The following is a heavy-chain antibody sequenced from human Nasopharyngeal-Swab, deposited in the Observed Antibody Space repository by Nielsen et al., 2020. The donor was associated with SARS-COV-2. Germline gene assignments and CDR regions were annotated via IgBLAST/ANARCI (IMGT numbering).Heavy chain of an antibody. CDR2: INSDGSST. CDR1: GFTFSSYW. CDR3: ARAVAGIPHY. V-gene: IGHV3-74*01. Sequence: GESLKISCAASGFTFSSYWMHWVRQAPGKGLVWVSRINSDGSSTSYADSVKGRFTISRDNAKNTLYLQMNSLRAEDTAVYYCARAVAGIPHYWGQGTLVTVSS. D-gene: IGHD6-19*01. J-gene: IGHJ4*02.